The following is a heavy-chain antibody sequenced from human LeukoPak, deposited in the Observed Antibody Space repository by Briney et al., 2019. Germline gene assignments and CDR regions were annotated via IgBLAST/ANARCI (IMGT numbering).Heavy chain of an antibody. V-gene: IGHV3-66*02. CDR2: IYAGGTT. Sequence: GGSLRLSCAATGFSVSEEYMNWVRQAPGKGLEWVSVIYAGGTTFYADTVRGRFTVSRDNSRNTLFLEMHSLTAADTAIYYCARDLGLRNGISGWGQGTTVTVSS. D-gene: IGHD1-1*01. CDR3: ARDLGLRNGISG. CDR1: GFSVSEEY. J-gene: IGHJ6*02.